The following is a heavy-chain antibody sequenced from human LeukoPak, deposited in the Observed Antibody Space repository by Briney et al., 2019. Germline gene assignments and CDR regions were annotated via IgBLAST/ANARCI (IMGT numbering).Heavy chain of an antibody. CDR3: AKDYWEMATKNDAFDI. V-gene: IGHV3-30*02. CDR1: GFTFSSYG. J-gene: IGHJ3*02. D-gene: IGHD5-24*01. Sequence: PGGSLRLSCAASGFTFSSYGMHWVRQAPGKGLEWVAFIRYDGSNKYYADSVKGRFTISRDNSKNTLYLQMSSLRAEDTAVYYCAKDYWEMATKNDAFDIWGQGTMVTVSS. CDR2: IRYDGSNK.